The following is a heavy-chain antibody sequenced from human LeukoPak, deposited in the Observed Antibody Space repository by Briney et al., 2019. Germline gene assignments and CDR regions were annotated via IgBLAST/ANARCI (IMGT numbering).Heavy chain of an antibody. J-gene: IGHJ4*02. Sequence: GSLRLSCAASGFTFKSYDMHWVRQAAGEGPEWVSAFNTAGDTYYQGSVKGRFTISRENAKNSLYLQMNSLRAGDTAVYYCARARQRYFDYWGQGTLVTVSS. CDR1: GFTFKSYD. CDR3: ARARQRYFDY. D-gene: IGHD5-18*01. CDR2: FNTAGDT. V-gene: IGHV3-13*01.